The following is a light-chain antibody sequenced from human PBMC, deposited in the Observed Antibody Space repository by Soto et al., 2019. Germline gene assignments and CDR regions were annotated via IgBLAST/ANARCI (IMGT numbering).Light chain of an antibody. CDR3: QTYDSSLRGYV. CDR2: ENN. CDR1: SSNIGAGYE. Sequence: QSVLTQPPSVSEAPGQRVTISCTGSSSNIGAGYEAHWYQQVPGTAPKLLIYENNNRPSGVPDRVSASKSGTSASLAITGLQAEDEAEYYCQTYDSSLRGYVFGTGTKVTVL. V-gene: IGLV1-40*01. J-gene: IGLJ1*01.